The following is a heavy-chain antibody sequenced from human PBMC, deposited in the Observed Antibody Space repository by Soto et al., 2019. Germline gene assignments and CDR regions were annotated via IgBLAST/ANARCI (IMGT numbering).Heavy chain of an antibody. Sequence: QVQLQESGPGLVKPSQTLSLTCTVSGGSISSGDYYWSWIRQHPGKGLEWIGYIYFSGSTYYNPSLKSRVNTSVDTFKYQFSLKLSSVTAAVTAVYYCARVLGLVYAFDLWGQGTMVPVSS. D-gene: IGHD2-8*01. CDR1: GGSISSGDYY. CDR2: IYFSGST. V-gene: IGHV4-31*03. CDR3: ARVLGLVYAFDL. J-gene: IGHJ3*01.